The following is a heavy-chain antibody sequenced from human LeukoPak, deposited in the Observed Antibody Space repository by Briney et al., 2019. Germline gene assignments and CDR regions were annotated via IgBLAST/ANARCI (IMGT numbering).Heavy chain of an antibody. V-gene: IGHV4-59*01. CDR1: GGSINDYH. CDR3: ARGLRFLEWFDAFDI. J-gene: IGHJ3*02. D-gene: IGHD3-3*01. Sequence: PSETLSLACSVSGGSINDYHWSWIRQPPGKGLEYIGYVYYSGSTNYNPSLKSRVTISVDTSKNQFSLKLSSVTAADTAVYYCARGLRFLEWFDAFDIWGQGTMVTVSS. CDR2: VYYSGST.